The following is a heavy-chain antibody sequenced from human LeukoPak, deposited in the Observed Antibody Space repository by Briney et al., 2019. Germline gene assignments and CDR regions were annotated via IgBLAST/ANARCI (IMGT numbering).Heavy chain of an antibody. CDR2: IYPGDSDT. CDR3: ARQHGSGSYYSRAIDY. J-gene: IGHJ4*02. V-gene: IGHV5-51*01. D-gene: IGHD3-10*01. Sequence: GESLKISCEASGYSFTTYWIGWVRQMPGKGLEWMGIIYPGDSDTRYSPSFQGQVTISADKSINTAYLQWSSLKASDTAMYYCARQHGSGSYYSRAIDYWGQGTLATVSS. CDR1: GYSFTTYW.